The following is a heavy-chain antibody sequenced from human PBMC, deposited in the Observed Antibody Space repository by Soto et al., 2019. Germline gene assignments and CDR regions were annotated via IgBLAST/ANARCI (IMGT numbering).Heavy chain of an antibody. J-gene: IGHJ6*02. CDR1: GFSLSTSGMC. V-gene: IGHV2-70*01. CDR3: ARTQKLGYCSGGSCYHYYYYGMDV. CDR2: IDWDDDK. D-gene: IGHD2-15*01. Sequence: SGPTLVNPTQTLTLTCTFSGFSLSTSGMCVSWIRQPPGKALEWLALIDWDDDKYYSTSLKTRLTISKDTSKNQVVLTMTNMDPVDTATYYCARTQKLGYCSGGSCYHYYYYGMDVWGQGTTVTVSS.